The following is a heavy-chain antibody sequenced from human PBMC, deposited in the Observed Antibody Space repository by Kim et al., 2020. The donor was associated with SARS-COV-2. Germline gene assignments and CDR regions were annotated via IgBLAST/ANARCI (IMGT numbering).Heavy chain of an antibody. CDR3: ARGCVVGWFGRTYGMDV. J-gene: IGHJ6*02. D-gene: IGHD3-10*01. CDR2: INHSGST. CDR1: GGSFSGYY. Sequence: SETLSLTCAVYGGSFSGYYWSWIRQPPGKGLEWIGEINHSGSTNYNPSLKSRVTISVDTSKNQFSLKLSSVTAADTAVYYCARGCVVGWFGRTYGMDVWGQGTTVTVSS. V-gene: IGHV4-34*01.